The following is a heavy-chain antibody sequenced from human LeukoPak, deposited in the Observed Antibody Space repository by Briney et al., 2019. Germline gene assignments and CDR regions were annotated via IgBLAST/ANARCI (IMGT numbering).Heavy chain of an antibody. CDR3: AKDAFIGQLGISWFDP. Sequence: GASVKVSCKASGYTFTGYYIHWVRQAPGQGLEWMGWVNPNNGDTTYAQKFHARVTMTRDTSINTAYMELSTLTSDDTALYYCAKDAFIGQLGISWFDPWGQGTLVTVSS. CDR2: VNPNNGDT. J-gene: IGHJ5*02. V-gene: IGHV1-2*02. CDR1: GYTFTGYY. D-gene: IGHD7-27*01.